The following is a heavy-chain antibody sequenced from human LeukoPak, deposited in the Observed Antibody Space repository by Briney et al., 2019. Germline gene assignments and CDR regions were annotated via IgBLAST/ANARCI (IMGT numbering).Heavy chain of an antibody. CDR3: ARGQFLVTVTTKGGMDV. CDR2: MNPNSGNT. Sequence: ASVKVSCKASGYTFTSYDINWVRQATGQGLEWMGWMNPNSGNTGYAQKFQGRVTMTRNTSISTAYMELSSLRSEDTAVYYCARGQFLVTVTTKGGMDVWGQGTTVTVSS. CDR1: GYTFTSYD. V-gene: IGHV1-8*01. J-gene: IGHJ6*02. D-gene: IGHD4-17*01.